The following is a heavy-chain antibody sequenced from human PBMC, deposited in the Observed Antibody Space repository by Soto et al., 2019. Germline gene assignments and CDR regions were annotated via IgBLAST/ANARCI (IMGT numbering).Heavy chain of an antibody. V-gene: IGHV3-30*18. Sequence: GGSLRLSCAASGFTFSSYGMHWVRQAPGKGLEWVAVISYDGSNKYYADSVKGRFTISRDNSKNTLYLQMNSLRAEDTAVYYCAKANQGITFGGVIVYWGQGTLVTVSS. CDR2: ISYDGSNK. D-gene: IGHD3-16*02. CDR1: GFTFSSYG. J-gene: IGHJ4*02. CDR3: AKANQGITFGGVIVY.